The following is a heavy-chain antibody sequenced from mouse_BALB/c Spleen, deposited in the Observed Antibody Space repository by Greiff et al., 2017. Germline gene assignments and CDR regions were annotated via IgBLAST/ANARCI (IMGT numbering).Heavy chain of an antibody. CDR3: EKGWDAFDD. V-gene: IGHV5-17*02. CDR2: ISSGSSTT. Sequence: EVKLVESGGGLVQPGGSRKLSCAASGFTFSSSGMHWVRQAPEKGLEWVGYISSGSSTTYYADTVKGRVTISRDNPKNTIFLQMSSLRSEDTAMSYCEKGWDAFDDWGQGTLVTVSA. D-gene: IGHD3-3*01. J-gene: IGHJ3*01. CDR1: GFTFSSSG.